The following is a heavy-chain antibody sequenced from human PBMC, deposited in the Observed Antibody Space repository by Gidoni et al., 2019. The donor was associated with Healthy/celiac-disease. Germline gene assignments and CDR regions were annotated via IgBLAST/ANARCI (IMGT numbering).Heavy chain of an antibody. CDR3: AKNHKRYNWNDESYDY. Sequence: EVQLVESGGGLVQPGGSLRLSCAASGFTFISYAMSWVRQAPGKGLEWVSAISGSGGSTYYADSVKGRFTISRDNSKNTLYLQMNSLRAEDTAVYYCAKNHKRYNWNDESYDYWGQGTLVTVSS. V-gene: IGHV3-23*04. J-gene: IGHJ4*02. CDR1: GFTFISYA. CDR2: ISGSGGST. D-gene: IGHD1-20*01.